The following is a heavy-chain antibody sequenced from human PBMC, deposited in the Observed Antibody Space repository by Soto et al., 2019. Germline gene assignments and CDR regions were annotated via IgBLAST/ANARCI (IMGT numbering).Heavy chain of an antibody. J-gene: IGHJ3*02. CDR3: AREATYYYDSSGYYPGAFDI. Sequence: PSETLSLTCTVSGGSISSGGYYLSWIRQHPGKGLEWIGYIYYSGSTYYNPSLKSRVTISVDTSKNQFSLKLSSVTAADTAVYYCAREATYYYDSSGYYPGAFDIWGQGTMVTVSS. D-gene: IGHD3-22*01. CDR1: GGSISSGGYY. V-gene: IGHV4-31*03. CDR2: IYYSGST.